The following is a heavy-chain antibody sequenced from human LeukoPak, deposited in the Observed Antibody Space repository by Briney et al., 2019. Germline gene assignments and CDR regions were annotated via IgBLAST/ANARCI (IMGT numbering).Heavy chain of an antibody. CDR1: GFTFSSYA. D-gene: IGHD2-15*01. CDR3: AQKGGTDH. V-gene: IGHV3-48*02. Sequence: GGSLRLSCAASGFTFSSYAMSWVRQAPGKGLEWISYISGSTSAIYYADSVKGRFTISRDNAKNSLYLQMSSLRDEDTAVYYCAQKGGTDHWGQGTLVTVSS. J-gene: IGHJ4*02. CDR2: ISGSTSAI.